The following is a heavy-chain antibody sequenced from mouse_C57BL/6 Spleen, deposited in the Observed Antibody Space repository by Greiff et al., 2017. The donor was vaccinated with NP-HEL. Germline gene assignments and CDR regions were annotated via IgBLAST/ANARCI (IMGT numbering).Heavy chain of an antibody. CDR2: SRHNANDYTT. Sequence: EVKVVESGGGLVQSGRSLRLSCATSGFTFSDFYMDWVSQAPGKGLEWIAASRHNANDYTTEYSVPVKGRLTVSRDTATAILYLQMHALRATDTAIYYCARAYCDYDVAMDYWGQGTSVTVSS. D-gene: IGHD2-4*01. CDR1: GFTFSDFY. V-gene: IGHV7-1*01. CDR3: ARAYCDYDVAMDY. J-gene: IGHJ4*01.